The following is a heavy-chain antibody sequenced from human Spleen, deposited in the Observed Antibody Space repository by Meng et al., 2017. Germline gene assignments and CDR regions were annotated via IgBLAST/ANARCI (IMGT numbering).Heavy chain of an antibody. D-gene: IGHD2-21*01. CDR2: IYQSGST. Sequence: VQRQESGPGLVKPSGTLSLTCVVSGGSISSSNWWSWVRQPPGKGLQWIGEIYQSGSTSSYNPSLRSRVTMSLDTSRNQISLMLTSVTAADTAVYYCARNGAYCPDSWGQGTLVTVSS. J-gene: IGHJ4*02. CDR1: GGSISSSNW. V-gene: IGHV4-4*02. CDR3: ARNGAYCPDS.